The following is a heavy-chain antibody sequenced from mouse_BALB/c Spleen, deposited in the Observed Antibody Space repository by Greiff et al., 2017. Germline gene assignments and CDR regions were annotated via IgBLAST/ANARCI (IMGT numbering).Heavy chain of an antibody. CDR1: GYTFTRYW. CDR3: ASGLLRSYAMDY. V-gene: IGHV1-7*01. J-gene: IGHJ4*01. D-gene: IGHD1-1*01. CDR2: INPSTGYT. Sequence: VQLQQSGAELAKPGASVKMSCKASGYTFTRYWLHWVKQRPGQGLEWIGYINPSTGYTEYNQKFKDKATLTADKSSSTAYMQLSSLTSEDSAVYYCASGLLRSYAMDYWGQGTSVTVSS.